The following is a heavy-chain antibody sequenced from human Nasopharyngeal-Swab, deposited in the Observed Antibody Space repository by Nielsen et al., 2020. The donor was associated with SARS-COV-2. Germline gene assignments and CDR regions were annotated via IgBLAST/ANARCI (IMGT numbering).Heavy chain of an antibody. Sequence: GESLKISCAASGFIFSASAIHWVRQASGKGLEWVGRIGDKEHNYATTYGASVQGRFTISRDDSKNTAFLQMDGLKTEDTAPYYCTTDFYFDYWGQGALVTVSS. CDR1: GFIFSASA. J-gene: IGHJ4*02. CDR3: TTDFYFDY. CDR2: IGDKEHNYAT. V-gene: IGHV3-73*01.